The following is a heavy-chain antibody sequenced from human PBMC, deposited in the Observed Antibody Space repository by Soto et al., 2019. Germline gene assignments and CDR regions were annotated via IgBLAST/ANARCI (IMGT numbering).Heavy chain of an antibody. Sequence: PSETLSLTSAVYGGPFRGYYWSWIRPPPGKGLERVGEIKHSGRNTYNPSLKSRVTISVDTSKNQFSLKLSSVTAADTAVYYCARGRTTMVRGVPTRYYYMDVWGKGTTVTVSS. V-gene: IGHV4-34*01. D-gene: IGHD3-10*01. CDR3: ARGRTTMVRGVPTRYYYMDV. J-gene: IGHJ6*03. CDR1: GGPFRGYY. CDR2: IKHSGRN.